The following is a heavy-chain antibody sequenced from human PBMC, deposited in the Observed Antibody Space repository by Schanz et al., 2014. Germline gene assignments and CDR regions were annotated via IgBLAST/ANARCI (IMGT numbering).Heavy chain of an antibody. CDR3: ATEGPRGTRHPINYYYAMDN. CDR2: IYYNGTNK. D-gene: IGHD6-6*01. V-gene: IGHV3-30*04. Sequence: QVQLAESGGGVVQPGRSLRLSCTGSRFTISRNPIHWVRQAPGKGLERVALIYYNGTNKYYADSVKGRFTISRDNAKNSVFLQMNRLRAEDTAVYYCATEGPRGTRHPINYYYAMDNWGQGTKVTV. CDR1: RFTISRNP. J-gene: IGHJ6*02.